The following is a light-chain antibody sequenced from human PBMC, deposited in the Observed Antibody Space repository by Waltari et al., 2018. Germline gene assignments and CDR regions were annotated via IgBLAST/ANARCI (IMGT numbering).Light chain of an antibody. CDR1: QAISSS. J-gene: IGKJ5*01. CDR2: DAS. Sequence: AIQLTQSPPSLSASVGDRVTIACRASQAISSSLVWYQQKPGKAPKRLSYDASTLENGVPSRFSGSGSGTDFTLTSSSLQPEDFSTYHCQQFYNYPPTFGQGTRLEIK. CDR3: QQFYNYPPT. V-gene: IGKV1D-13*01.